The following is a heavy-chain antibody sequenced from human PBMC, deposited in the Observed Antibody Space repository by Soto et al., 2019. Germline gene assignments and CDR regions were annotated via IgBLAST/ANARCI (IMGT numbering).Heavy chain of an antibody. CDR1: GFTFSSYS. D-gene: IGHD3-3*01. Sequence: EVQLVESGGGLVQPGGSLRLSCAASGFTFSSYSMNWVRQARGKGLEWVSYISSSSSTIYYADSVKGRFTISRDNAKNSLYLQMNSLRDEDTAVYYCARDRQPYYDFWSGYGKNWFDPWGQGTLVTVSS. J-gene: IGHJ5*02. CDR3: ARDRQPYYDFWSGYGKNWFDP. CDR2: ISSSSSTI. V-gene: IGHV3-48*02.